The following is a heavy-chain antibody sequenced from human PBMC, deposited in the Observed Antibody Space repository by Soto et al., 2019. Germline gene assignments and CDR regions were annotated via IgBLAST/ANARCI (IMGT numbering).Heavy chain of an antibody. CDR1: GFTFSYYP. J-gene: IGHJ6*02. V-gene: IGHV3-30*04. Sequence: QMQLVESGGGAVQPGRSLRLSCAASGFTFSYYPMHWVRQAPGKGLERVAVISFDGSNKYYADSVKGRFTISRANSKNPLFLQMNSLRGEDTAVYYCARVPGDMVAIIYIYPLDGREPLSDVDVWCQWTTVTVSS. CDR3: ARVPGDMVAIIYIYPLDGREPLSDVDV. D-gene: IGHD5-12*01. CDR2: ISFDGSNK.